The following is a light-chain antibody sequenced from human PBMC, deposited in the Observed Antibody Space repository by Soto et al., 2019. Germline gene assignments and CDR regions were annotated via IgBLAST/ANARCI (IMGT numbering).Light chain of an antibody. CDR1: SSNLGAGHV. J-gene: IGLJ2*01. Sequence: QSVLTQPPSVSGAPGQRVNISRTGSSSNLGAGHVVHWYQQFPGRAPNLLIYGSSNRPSGVPDRFSGSKSGTSASLAITGLQAEDEADYYRQSYDNSLSASVFGGGTKLTVL. CDR2: GSS. CDR3: QSYDNSLSASV. V-gene: IGLV1-40*01.